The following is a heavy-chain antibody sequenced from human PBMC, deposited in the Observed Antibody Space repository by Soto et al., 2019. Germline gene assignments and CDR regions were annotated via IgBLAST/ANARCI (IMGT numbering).Heavy chain of an antibody. J-gene: IGHJ6*02. V-gene: IGHV4-34*01. Sequence: SETLSLTCAVYGGSFSGYYWSWIRQPPGKGLEWIGEINHSGSTNYNPSLKSRVTISVDTSKNQFSLKLSSVTAADTAVYYCARDNYDFWSGYYYYYYYGMDVWGQGTTVTVSS. CDR2: INHSGST. D-gene: IGHD3-3*01. CDR1: GGSFSGYY. CDR3: ARDNYDFWSGYYYYYYYGMDV.